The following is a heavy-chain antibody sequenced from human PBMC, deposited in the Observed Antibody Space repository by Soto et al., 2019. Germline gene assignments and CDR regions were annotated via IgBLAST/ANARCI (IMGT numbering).Heavy chain of an antibody. CDR2: IKSKTEGGTP. Sequence: GGSLRLSCAASGFTFSSYAMGWVRQAPGKGLEWVGRIKSKTEGGTPDYAAPVKGRFAISRDDSKNMVYLQMNSLKTDDTGIYYCTTDSYSSIIVVRFDYWGHGTLVTVS. CDR1: GFTFSSYA. D-gene: IGHD3-22*01. CDR3: TTDSYSSIIVVRFDY. V-gene: IGHV3-15*01. J-gene: IGHJ4*01.